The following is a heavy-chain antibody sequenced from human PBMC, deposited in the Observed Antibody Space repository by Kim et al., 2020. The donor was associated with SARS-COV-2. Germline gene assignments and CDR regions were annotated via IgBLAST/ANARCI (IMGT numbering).Heavy chain of an antibody. J-gene: IGHJ6*02. Sequence: GGSLRLSCSASGFTFSSYAMHWVRQAPGKGLEYVSAISSNGGNTYYADSVKGRFTISRDNSKNTLYLQMSSLRAEDTAVYYCVKDPCSSSSGEHTIDDWGQGTTVTVSS. CDR3: VKDPCSSSSGEHTIDD. D-gene: IGHD6-6*01. V-gene: IGHV3-64D*06. CDR2: ISSNGGNT. CDR1: GFTFSSYA.